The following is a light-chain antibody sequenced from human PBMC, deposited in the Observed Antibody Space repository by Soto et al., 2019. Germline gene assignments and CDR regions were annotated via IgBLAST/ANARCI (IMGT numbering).Light chain of an antibody. CDR1: SSDVGRYNY. CDR2: DVS. CDR3: SSYTTSTTYV. J-gene: IGLJ1*01. V-gene: IGLV2-14*01. Sequence: SVLTQPASVSGAPGQSITISCTGTSSDVGRYNYVSWYQHHPRKAPRLMIYDVSNRPSGVSNRFSGSKSGNTASLTISGLQAEDEADYYCSSYTTSTTYVFGTGTKVTVL.